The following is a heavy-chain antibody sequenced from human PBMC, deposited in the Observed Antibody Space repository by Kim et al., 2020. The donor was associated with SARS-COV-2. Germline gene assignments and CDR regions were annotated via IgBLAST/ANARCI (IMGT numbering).Heavy chain of an antibody. D-gene: IGHD3-10*01. CDR2: IIPIFGTA. Sequence: SVKVSCKASGGTFSSYAISWVRQAPGQGLEWMGGIIPIFGTANYAQKFQGRVTITADESTSTAYMELSSLRSEDTAVYYCARDGVDYYGSGALDLFGIWGQGTMVTVSS. CDR1: GGTFSSYA. J-gene: IGHJ3*02. V-gene: IGHV1-69*13. CDR3: ARDGVDYYGSGALDLFGI.